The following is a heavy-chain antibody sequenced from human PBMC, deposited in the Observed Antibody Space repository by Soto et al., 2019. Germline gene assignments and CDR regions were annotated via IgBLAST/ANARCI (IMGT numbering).Heavy chain of an antibody. Sequence: VQMSESGGGLAQPGGSLRLSCAVSGFICSSYDMSWVRQAPGKGLEWVSTILVGGSTHYEDSVKGRLTISRDTSKNTVYLQMSSLTAGDTAFYYCAKATATGGGAFEIYGRGTMVTVSS. CDR1: GFICSSYD. V-gene: IGHV3-23*01. D-gene: IGHD2-8*02. CDR3: AKATATGGGAFEI. J-gene: IGHJ3*02. CDR2: ILVGGST.